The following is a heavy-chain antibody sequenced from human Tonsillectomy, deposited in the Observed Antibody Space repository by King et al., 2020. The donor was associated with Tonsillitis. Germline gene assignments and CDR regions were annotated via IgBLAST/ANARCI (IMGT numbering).Heavy chain of an antibody. J-gene: IGHJ4*02. CDR1: GGTFSSYA. CDR2: IIPIFAKP. Sequence: VQLVESGAEVKKPGSSVKVSCTASGGTFSSYAISWVRQAPGQGLEWMGGIIPIFAKPNYAQKFQGRVTITADTSTSTAYMELSGLRSEDTAVYYCAREGIAAAASPFFEKWGQGTLVTVSS. V-gene: IGHV1-69*06. CDR3: AREGIAAAASPFFEK. D-gene: IGHD6-13*01.